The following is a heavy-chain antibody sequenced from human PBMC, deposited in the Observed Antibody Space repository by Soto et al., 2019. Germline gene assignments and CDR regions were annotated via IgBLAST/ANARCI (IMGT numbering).Heavy chain of an antibody. CDR3: ARLGYCSGGSCYGYYYYYYMDV. Sequence: GGSLRLSCAASGFSFTIYAMSWVRQAPGKGLEWVFGINWNGGSTGYADSVKGRFTISRDNAKNSLYLQMNSLRAEDTALYHCARLGYCSGGSCYGYYYYYYMDVWGKGTTVTSP. CDR1: GFSFTIYA. J-gene: IGHJ6*03. D-gene: IGHD2-15*01. V-gene: IGHV3-20*01. CDR2: INWNGGST.